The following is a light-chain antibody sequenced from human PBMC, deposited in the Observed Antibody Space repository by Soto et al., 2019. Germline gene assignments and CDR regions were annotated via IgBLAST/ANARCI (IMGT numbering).Light chain of an antibody. CDR3: QKYNNAPQLT. J-gene: IGKJ4*01. CDR1: QGISNY. Sequence: DIQMTQSPSFLSASVGDRVTITCRASQGISNYLAWYQQKPGKVPKLLISAASTLQSGVPSRFGGSGTGTDFTLTISSLQPEDVGTYYCQKYNNAPQLTFGGGTKVEIK. V-gene: IGKV1-27*01. CDR2: AAS.